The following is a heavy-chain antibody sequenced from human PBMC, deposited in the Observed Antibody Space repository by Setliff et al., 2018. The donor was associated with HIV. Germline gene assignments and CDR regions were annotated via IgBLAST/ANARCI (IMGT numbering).Heavy chain of an antibody. CDR2: INHFGST. CDR1: GGSFSDYF. CDR3: ATLRWLRSKHSDY. J-gene: IGHJ4*01. D-gene: IGHD5-12*01. V-gene: IGHV4-34*01. Sequence: SETLSLTCAVYGGSFSDYFWTWIRQPPGKGLEWIGDINHFGSTNYNPSLKSRVTMSVDTSKNQFSLKLRSVTAADTAVYFCATLRWLRSKHSDYWGQGILVTVSS.